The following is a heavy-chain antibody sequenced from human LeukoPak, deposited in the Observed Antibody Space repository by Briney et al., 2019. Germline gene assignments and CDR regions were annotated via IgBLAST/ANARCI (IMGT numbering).Heavy chain of an antibody. D-gene: IGHD3-22*01. Sequence: GGSLRLSRAASGFSFSNSWMDWVRQAPGKGLVWVSRINNDGSSTTYADSVKGRFTISRDNSKNTLYLQMNSLRAEDTAVYYCALGRHDSSGYYYGGYYFDYWGQGTLVTVSS. CDR3: ALGRHDSSGYYYGGYYFDY. V-gene: IGHV3-74*01. CDR1: GFSFSNSW. CDR2: INNDGSST. J-gene: IGHJ4*02.